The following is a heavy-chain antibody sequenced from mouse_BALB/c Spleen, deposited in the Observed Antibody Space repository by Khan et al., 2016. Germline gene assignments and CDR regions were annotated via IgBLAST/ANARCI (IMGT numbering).Heavy chain of an antibody. CDR1: GFSLTSYG. D-gene: IGHD2-3*01. Sequence: QVQLKQSGPGLVAPSQSLSITCTVSGFSLTSYGVSWVRQPPGKGLEWLGVIWGDGSTNYHSALISRLSISKDNPKSQVFLKLNSLQTDDPATYYCAQSGWLLPPYYYAMDYWGQGTSVTVSS. V-gene: IGHV2-3*01. J-gene: IGHJ4*01. CDR2: IWGDGST. CDR3: AQSGWLLPPYYYAMDY.